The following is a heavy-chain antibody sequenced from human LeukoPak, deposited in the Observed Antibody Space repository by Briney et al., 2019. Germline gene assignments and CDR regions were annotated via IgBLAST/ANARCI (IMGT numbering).Heavy chain of an antibody. CDR3: ARTYCSGGSCYLDY. CDR2: ISGSSNSYT. CDR1: GFAFSDYY. Sequence: GGSLRLSCAASGFAFSDYYMSWIRQAPGKGLEWVSYISGSSNSYTNYAESVKGRFTISRDNAKKSLYLQMSSLRAEDTAVFSCARTYCSGGSCYLDYWGQGSLVTVSS. D-gene: IGHD2-15*01. J-gene: IGHJ4*02. V-gene: IGHV3-11*03.